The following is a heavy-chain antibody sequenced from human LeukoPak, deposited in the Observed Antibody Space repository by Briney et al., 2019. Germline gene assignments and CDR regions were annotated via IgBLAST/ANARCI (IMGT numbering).Heavy chain of an antibody. D-gene: IGHD2-2*01. CDR3: ARAAASYYYYYYGMDV. J-gene: IGHJ6*02. CDR2: INHNGNVN. Sequence: GGSLRLSCAASGFTFSSYWMNWARQAPGKGLEWVASINHNGNVNYYVDSVKGRFTISRDNAKNSLYLQMSNLRAEDTAVYYCARAAASYYYYYYGMDVWGQGTTVTVSS. CDR1: GFTFSSYW. V-gene: IGHV3-7*03.